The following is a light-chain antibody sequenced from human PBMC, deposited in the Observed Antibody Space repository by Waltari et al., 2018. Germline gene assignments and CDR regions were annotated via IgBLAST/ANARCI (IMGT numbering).Light chain of an antibody. J-gene: IGLJ1*01. CDR3: CSYAGSHSYV. CDR1: NSDFGDFRY. CDR2: DVT. Sequence: QPSLSQPRSVSGSLGQSVPISCTGANSDFGDFRYVSWYQQYPGKAPKLLISDVTRRPSEIPARFSGSRSGNTASLTISGLQAEDEAAYYCCSYAGSHSYVFGGGTEVTV. V-gene: IGLV2-11*01.